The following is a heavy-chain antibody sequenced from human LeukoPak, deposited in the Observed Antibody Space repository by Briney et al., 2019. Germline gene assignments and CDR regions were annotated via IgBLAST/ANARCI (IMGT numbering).Heavy chain of an antibody. J-gene: IGHJ4*02. CDR3: ARGEYSSGWPGRFGY. V-gene: IGHV1-18*01. Sequence: GASVNVSCKASGYTFTSYGISWVRQAPGQGLEWMGWISAYNGNTNYAQKLQGRVTMTTDTSTSTAYMELRSLRSDDTAVYYCARGEYSSGWPGRFGYWGQGTLVTVSS. CDR1: GYTFTSYG. CDR2: ISAYNGNT. D-gene: IGHD6-19*01.